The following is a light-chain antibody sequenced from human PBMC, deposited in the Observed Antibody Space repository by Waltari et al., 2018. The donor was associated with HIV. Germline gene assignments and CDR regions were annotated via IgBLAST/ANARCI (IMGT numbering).Light chain of an antibody. CDR1: QTISTC. CDR3: QQSYSSPLT. V-gene: IGKV1-39*01. CDR2: AAS. J-gene: IGKJ3*01. Sequence: DIQLTQSPSSLSASVGDRVTIACRASQTISTCLNWYQQKPGKAPKLLISAASSLQSGVPSRFSGSASGTDFTLTINSLQPEDYATYYCQQSYSSPLTFGPGTKVDIK.